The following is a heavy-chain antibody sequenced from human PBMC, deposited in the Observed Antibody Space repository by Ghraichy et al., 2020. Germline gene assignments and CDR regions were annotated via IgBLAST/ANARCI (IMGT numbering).Heavy chain of an antibody. CDR1: GYNFNSYW. Sequence: GESLNISCKGSGYNFNSYWVAWVRQMSGKGLEWMGIIYPVDSETRYSPSFQGQFTISVDKSSSTSYLQWRSLKASDSAMYYCARESNGLDVWGQGTTVSVSS. CDR2: IYPVDSET. J-gene: IGHJ6*02. CDR3: ARESNGLDV. V-gene: IGHV5-51*01.